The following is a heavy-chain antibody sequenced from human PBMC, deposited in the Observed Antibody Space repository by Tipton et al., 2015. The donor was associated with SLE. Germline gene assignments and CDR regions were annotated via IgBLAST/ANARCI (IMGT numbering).Heavy chain of an antibody. CDR2: IYSSGST. Sequence: LRLSCTVSGGSINSDDYHWSWIRQPAGAGLEWIGRIYSSGSTNYNPSLKSRVTISVDTSKNQFSLKLSSVTAADTAVYYCARHPDFWSGQRWFDPWGQGTLVTVSS. D-gene: IGHD3-3*01. CDR3: ARHPDFWSGQRWFDP. V-gene: IGHV4-61*02. J-gene: IGHJ5*02. CDR1: GGSINSDDYH.